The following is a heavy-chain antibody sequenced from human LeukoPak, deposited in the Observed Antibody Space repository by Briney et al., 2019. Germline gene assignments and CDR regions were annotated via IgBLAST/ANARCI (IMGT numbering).Heavy chain of an antibody. J-gene: IGHJ6*02. V-gene: IGHV3-66*01. D-gene: IGHD3-10*01. CDR3: AKAGSGSYYRSGMDV. CDR1: GFTVSSNY. Sequence: GGSLRLSCAASGFTVSSNYMSWVRQAPGKGLEWVSVIYSGGSTYYADSVKGRFTISRDNSKNTVYLQMNSLRAEDTAVYYCAKAGSGSYYRSGMDVWGQGTTVTVSS. CDR2: IYSGGST.